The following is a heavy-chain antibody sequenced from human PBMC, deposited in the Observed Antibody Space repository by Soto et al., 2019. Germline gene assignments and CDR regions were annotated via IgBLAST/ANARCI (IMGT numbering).Heavy chain of an antibody. CDR2: ISPGSRYP. D-gene: IGHD3-3*01. CDR1: GFTFGDSY. J-gene: IGHJ5*02. V-gene: IGHV3-11*06. Sequence: QVQLVESGGGLVPPGGSLRLSCAGSGFTFGDSYMSWIRQAPGKGLEWLSYISPGSRYPAYADPVKGRFIISRDNANRSLYRQMMSLTAVDTAIYYCVTGGRGGLFCPWCQGNMVTASS. CDR3: VTGGRGGLFCP.